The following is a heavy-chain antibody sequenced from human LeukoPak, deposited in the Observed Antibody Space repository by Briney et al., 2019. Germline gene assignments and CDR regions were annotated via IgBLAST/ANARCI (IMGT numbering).Heavy chain of an antibody. V-gene: IGHV3-74*01. CDR3: ARASSYYYCYYYMDV. CDR2: INSDGSST. Sequence: PGGSLRLSCAASGFTFSSYWMHWVRQAPGKGLVWVSRINSDGSSTSYADSVKGRFTISRDNAKNALYLQMNSLRAEDTAVYYCARASSYYYCYYYMDVWGKGTTVTVSS. CDR1: GFTFSSYW. J-gene: IGHJ6*03.